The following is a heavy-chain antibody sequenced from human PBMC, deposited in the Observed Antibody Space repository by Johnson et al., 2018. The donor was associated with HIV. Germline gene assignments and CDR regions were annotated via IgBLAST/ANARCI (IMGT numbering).Heavy chain of an antibody. J-gene: IGHJ3*02. V-gene: IGHV3-15*01. CDR1: GFTFSDVW. CDR3: TTGDCSGGSCHAFDI. Sequence: VQLVESGGGSVKPGDSLRLSCAASGFTFSDVWMTWVRQAPGRGLEWLCRIKTNTVGGTTDYAAPLKGRYIISRDDSINTVYLQMNSLKSEDMAVYYCTTGDCSGGSCHAFDIWGQGTMVTVSS. CDR2: IKTNTVGGTT. D-gene: IGHD2-15*01.